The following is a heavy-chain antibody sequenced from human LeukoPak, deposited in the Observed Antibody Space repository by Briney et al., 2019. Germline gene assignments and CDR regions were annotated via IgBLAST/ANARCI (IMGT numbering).Heavy chain of an antibody. CDR3: AREGGGHCSSTSCRPNAFDI. J-gene: IGHJ3*02. CDR2: ISAYNGNT. V-gene: IGHV1-18*01. Sequence: ASVTVSFKASGYTFTIYGISWVRQAPGQGLEWMGWISAYNGNTNYAKKLQGRVTMTTDTSTSTAYMELRSLRSDDPAVYYCAREGGGHCSSTSCRPNAFDIWGQGTMVTVSS. CDR1: GYTFTIYG. D-gene: IGHD2-2*01.